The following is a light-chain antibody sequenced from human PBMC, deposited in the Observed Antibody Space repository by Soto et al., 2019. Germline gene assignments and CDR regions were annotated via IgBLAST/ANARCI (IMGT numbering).Light chain of an antibody. Sequence: QSVLTQPPSASGTPGQRVTISCSGTSSNIGSNYVFWYQQLPGAAPQLLIYSKYHRPSGVPDRFSGSKSGTSASLAISGLRSEDEADYYCGAWEGSLSVGVFGGGTKLTVL. V-gene: IGLV1-47*02. CDR1: SSNIGSNY. CDR3: GAWEGSLSVGV. J-gene: IGLJ3*02. CDR2: SKY.